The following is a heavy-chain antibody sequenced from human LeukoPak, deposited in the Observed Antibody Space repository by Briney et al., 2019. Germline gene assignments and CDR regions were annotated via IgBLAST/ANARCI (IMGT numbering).Heavy chain of an antibody. CDR1: GYTFTSYG. CDR3: ARDWIVITMIVAGAFDI. D-gene: IGHD3-22*01. CDR2: IGAYNGNT. Sequence: ASVKVSCKASGYTFTSYGISWVRQAPGQGLEWMGWIGAYNGNTNYAQKLQGRVTMTTDTSTSTAYMELRSLRSDDTAVYYCARDWIVITMIVAGAFDIWGQGTMVTVSS. V-gene: IGHV1-18*01. J-gene: IGHJ3*02.